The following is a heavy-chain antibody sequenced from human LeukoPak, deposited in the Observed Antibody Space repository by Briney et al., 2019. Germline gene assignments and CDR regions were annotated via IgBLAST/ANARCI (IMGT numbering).Heavy chain of an antibody. V-gene: IGHV3-48*03. CDR1: GFIFSAYE. CDR3: ARVYSSGWTY. J-gene: IGHJ4*02. CDR2: ISSSGSTI. D-gene: IGHD6-19*01. Sequence: GGSLRLSCAASGFIFSAYEMNWVRQAPGKGLEWVSYISSSGSTIYYADSVKGRFTISRDNAKKSLYLQMNSLRAEDTAVYYCARVYSSGWTYWGQGTLVTVSS.